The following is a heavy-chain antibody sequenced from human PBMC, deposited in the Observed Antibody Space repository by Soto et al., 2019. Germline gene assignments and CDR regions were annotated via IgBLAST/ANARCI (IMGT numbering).Heavy chain of an antibody. J-gene: IGHJ6*02. V-gene: IGHV6-1*01. CDR2: TYYRSKWYN. CDR1: GDSVSSNSAA. Sequence: PALSLPCAISGDSVSSNSAAWNWIRQSPSRGLEWLGRTYYRSKWYNDYAVSVKSRITINPDTSKNQFSLQLNSVTPEDTAVYYCARDFTYXDFWSGYYRAYYYGMDVWGQGTTVTVSS. D-gene: IGHD3-3*01. CDR3: ARDFTYXDFWSGYYRAYYYGMDV.